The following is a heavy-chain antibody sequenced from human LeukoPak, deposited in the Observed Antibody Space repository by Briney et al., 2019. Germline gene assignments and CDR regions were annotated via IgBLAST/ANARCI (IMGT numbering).Heavy chain of an antibody. D-gene: IGHD3-9*01. J-gene: IGHJ4*02. Sequence: ASVKVSCKASGYTFTGYYMHWVRQAPGQGLEWMGWIIPNSGGTNYAQKFQGRVTMTRDTSISTAYMELSRLRSDDTAVYYCAIGGGGGEYYDILTGYYWGQGTLVTVSS. CDR2: IIPNSGGT. CDR3: AIGGGGGEYYDILTGYY. V-gene: IGHV1-2*02. CDR1: GYTFTGYY.